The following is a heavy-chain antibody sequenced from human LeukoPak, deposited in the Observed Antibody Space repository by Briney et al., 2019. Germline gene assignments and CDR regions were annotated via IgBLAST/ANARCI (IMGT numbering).Heavy chain of an antibody. CDR1: GFTFSSYG. Sequence: GGSLRLSCAASGFTFSSYGMHWVRQAPGKGLEWVAFTPYDGRKEYYADSVKGRFTISRDNSKNTLYLQMNSLKSEDTAVYYCARDRAPYSSSSGQVYWGQGTLVTVSS. CDR3: ARDRAPYSSSSGQVY. D-gene: IGHD6-6*01. CDR2: TPYDGRKE. J-gene: IGHJ4*02. V-gene: IGHV3-30*02.